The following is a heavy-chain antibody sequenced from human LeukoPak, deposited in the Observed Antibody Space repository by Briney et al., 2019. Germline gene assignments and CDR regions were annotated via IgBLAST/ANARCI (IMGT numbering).Heavy chain of an antibody. CDR3: ARDLLGYSFDH. CDR1: GGTFSSYA. D-gene: IGHD5-18*01. CDR2: VIPILGIA. V-gene: IGHV1-69*04. J-gene: IGHJ4*02. Sequence: VASVKVSCKASGGTFSSYAISWVRQAPGQGLEWMGRVIPILGIANYAQKFQGRVTITADKSTSTAYMELSSLRSEDTAVCYCARDLLGYSFDHWGQGTLVTVSS.